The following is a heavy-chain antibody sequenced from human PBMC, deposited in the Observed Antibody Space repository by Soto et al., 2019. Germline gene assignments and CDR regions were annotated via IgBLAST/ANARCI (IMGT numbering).Heavy chain of an antibody. CDR1: GGSIR. Sequence: TSETLSLTCAVSGGSIRWSWVRQPPGKGLEWIGEIYHSGSTNYNPSLKSRVTISVDKSKNQFSLKLSSVTAADTAVYYRARYLAGGYFDYWGQGTLVTVSS. D-gene: IGHD6-13*01. CDR3: ARYLAGGYFDY. V-gene: IGHV4-4*02. J-gene: IGHJ4*02. CDR2: IYHSGST.